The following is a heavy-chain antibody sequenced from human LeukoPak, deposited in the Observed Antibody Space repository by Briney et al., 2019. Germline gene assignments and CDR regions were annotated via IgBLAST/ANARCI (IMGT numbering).Heavy chain of an antibody. CDR3: AKAPPRLYYDFWSGSRDAFDI. V-gene: IGHV3-7*03. Sequence: PGGSLRLSCAASGFTFSSYWMSWVRQAPGKGLEWVATIKPDGSEKYYVDSVKGRFTISRDNSKNTLYLQMNSLRAEDTAVYYCAKAPPRLYYDFWSGSRDAFDIWGQGTMVTVSS. CDR2: IKPDGSEK. D-gene: IGHD3-3*01. J-gene: IGHJ3*02. CDR1: GFTFSSYW.